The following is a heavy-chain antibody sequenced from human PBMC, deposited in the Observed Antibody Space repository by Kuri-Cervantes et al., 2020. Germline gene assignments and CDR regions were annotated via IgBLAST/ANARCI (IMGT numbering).Heavy chain of an antibody. J-gene: IGHJ4*02. CDR2: IKEDGSEK. V-gene: IGHV3-7*01. D-gene: IGHD3-10*01. Sequence: GESLKISCAASGFTFSRYWMSWVRQAPGKGLEWVANIKEDGSEKNYVDSVKGRFIISRDNAKNSLYLQMNSLRVEDTAVYYCAKVSYGGSHGPGSHWGQGTLVTVSS. CDR3: AKVSYGGSHGPGSH. CDR1: GFTFSRYW.